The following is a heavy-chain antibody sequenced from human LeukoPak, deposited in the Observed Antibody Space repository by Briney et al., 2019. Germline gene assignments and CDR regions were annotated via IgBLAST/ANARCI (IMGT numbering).Heavy chain of an antibody. CDR1: GYTFISYG. D-gene: IGHD3-22*01. V-gene: IGHV1-69*13. CDR3: ARTQREYYYDSGGYYGYFDC. J-gene: IGHJ4*02. Sequence: SVKVSCKPSGYTFISYGISWVRQAPGQGLEWMGGIIPIFGTANYAQKFQGRVTITADESTSTAYMELSSLRSEDTAVYYCARTQREYYYDSGGYYGYFDCWGQGTLVTVSS. CDR2: IIPIFGTA.